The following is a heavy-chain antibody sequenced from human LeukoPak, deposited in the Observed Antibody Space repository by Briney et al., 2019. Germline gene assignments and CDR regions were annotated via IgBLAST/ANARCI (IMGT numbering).Heavy chain of an antibody. J-gene: IGHJ4*02. D-gene: IGHD2-15*01. V-gene: IGHV3-23*01. Sequence: GGSLRLSCAASGFTFSSYAMSWVRQAPGKGLEWVSAISGSGGSTYYADPVKGRFTISRDNSKNTLYLQMNSLRAEDTAVYYCAKSSGLLPYYFDYWGQRTLVTVSS. CDR1: GFTFSSYA. CDR3: AKSSGLLPYYFDY. CDR2: ISGSGGST.